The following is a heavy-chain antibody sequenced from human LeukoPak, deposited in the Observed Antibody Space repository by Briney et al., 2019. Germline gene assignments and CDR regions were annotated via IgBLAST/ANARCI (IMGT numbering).Heavy chain of an antibody. J-gene: IGHJ4*02. CDR3: ARDRGYSTFDY. Sequence: GGSLRLSCAASAFTFSNYWMSWVRQAPGKGLEWVANIKEDGSEINYVDSVKGRLTISRDNAKNSLYLQMNSLRVDDTAVYYCARDRGYSTFDYWGQGTLVTVSS. CDR2: IKEDGSEI. CDR1: AFTFSNYW. D-gene: IGHD4-23*01. V-gene: IGHV3-7*01.